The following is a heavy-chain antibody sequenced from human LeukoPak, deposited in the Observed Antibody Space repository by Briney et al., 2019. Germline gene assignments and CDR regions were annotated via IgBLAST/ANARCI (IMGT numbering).Heavy chain of an antibody. J-gene: IGHJ4*02. CDR1: GLTFSDTN. CDR3: TRYNNDHFDY. D-gene: IGHD1-14*01. CDR2: IAYDGSRA. V-gene: IGHV3-33*08. Sequence: GGSLRLSCVASGLTFSDTNLAWIRQAPGKGLEWVAVIAYDGSRAFYADSVKGRFTISRDNSKNTMSVQMDDLRAEDTAVYYCTRYNNDHFDYWGQGTLVTVSS.